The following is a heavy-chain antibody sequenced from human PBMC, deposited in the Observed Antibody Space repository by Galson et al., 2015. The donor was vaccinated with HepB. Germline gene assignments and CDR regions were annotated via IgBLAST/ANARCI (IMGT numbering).Heavy chain of an antibody. V-gene: IGHV3-33*01. Sequence: SLRLSCAASGFTFSQYGIHWVRQAPGKGLEWVALIWYDGNNKYYADSVKGRFTISGDNSKNTLYLEMNSLRAEDTAVYYCARKELTCYYDSSGSNDALDIWGQGTMVTVSS. D-gene: IGHD3-22*01. CDR2: IWYDGNNK. J-gene: IGHJ3*02. CDR1: GFTFSQYG. CDR3: ARKELTCYYDSSGSNDALDI.